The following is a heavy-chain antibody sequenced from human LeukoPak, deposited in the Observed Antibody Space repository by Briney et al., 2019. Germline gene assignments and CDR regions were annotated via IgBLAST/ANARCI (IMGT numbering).Heavy chain of an antibody. CDR2: ISGSGGAS. D-gene: IGHD2-21*02. V-gene: IGHV3-23*01. J-gene: IGHJ4*02. Sequence: GGSLRLSCAASGFTFSTYGMSWVRQAPGKGLEWVSGISGSGGASYYADSVKGRFTISRDDSHNTLYLQMNSLRAEDTAVYYCAKSRGVVVTATPSVLGYWGQGTLVTVSS. CDR1: GFTFSTYG. CDR3: AKSRGVVVTATPSVLGY.